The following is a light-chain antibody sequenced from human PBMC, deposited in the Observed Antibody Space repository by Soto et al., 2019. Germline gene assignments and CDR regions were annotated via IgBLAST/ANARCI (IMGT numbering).Light chain of an antibody. Sequence: EIVMTQSPATLSVSPGERVTLSCRASQSVSSNLAWYEQKPGQAPSLLIHGPSTRATGIPARFRGSGSGTEFTLTISSLQSEDSAVYYCQQYNNWPPTFGGGTKVEIK. V-gene: IGKV3-15*01. CDR3: QQYNNWPPT. CDR2: GPS. J-gene: IGKJ4*01. CDR1: QSVSSN.